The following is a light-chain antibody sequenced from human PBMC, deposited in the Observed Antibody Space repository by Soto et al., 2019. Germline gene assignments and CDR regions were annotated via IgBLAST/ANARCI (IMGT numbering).Light chain of an antibody. J-gene: IGKJ1*01. CDR3: QKYNSAPWT. CDR1: QGISNY. CDR2: AAS. V-gene: IGKV1-27*01. Sequence: DIQMTQSPSSRSASVGDRVTIPCRASQGISNYLAWYQQKPGKVPKLLIYAASTLQSGVPSRFSGSGSGTDFTLTISSLQPEDVATYYCQKYNSAPWTFGQGTKVEIK.